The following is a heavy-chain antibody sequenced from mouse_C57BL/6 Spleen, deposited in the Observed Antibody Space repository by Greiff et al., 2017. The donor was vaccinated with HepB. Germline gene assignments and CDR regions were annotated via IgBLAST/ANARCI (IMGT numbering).Heavy chain of an antibody. J-gene: IGHJ4*01. V-gene: IGHV6-6*01. CDR3: TLSLATRAMDY. CDR2: IRNKANNHAT. D-gene: IGHD1-1*01. CDR1: GFTFSDAW. Sequence: EVQRVESGGGLVQPGGSMKLSCAASGFTFSDAWMDWVRQSPEKGLEWVAEIRNKANNHATYYAESVKGRFTISRDDSKSSVYLQMNSLRAEDTGIYYCTLSLATRAMDYWGQGTSVTVSS.